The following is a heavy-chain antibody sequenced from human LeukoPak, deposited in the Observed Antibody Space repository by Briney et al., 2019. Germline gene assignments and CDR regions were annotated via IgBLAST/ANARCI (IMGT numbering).Heavy chain of an antibody. Sequence: GGSLRLSCAASGFTFSSYAIHWVRQAPGKGLDWVAVTSYDGGNKYYGDSVKGRFTISRDNSKSTLYLEVSSLRAEDTAVYYCARGGYVDILTGYYQTQYYYPMDVWGRGTTVTVSS. J-gene: IGHJ6*02. CDR2: TSYDGGNK. CDR1: GFTFSSYA. CDR3: ARGGYVDILTGYYQTQYYYPMDV. D-gene: IGHD3-9*01. V-gene: IGHV3-30*04.